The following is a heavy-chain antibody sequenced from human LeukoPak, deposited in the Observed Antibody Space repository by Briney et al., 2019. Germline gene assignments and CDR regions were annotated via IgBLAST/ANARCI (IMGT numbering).Heavy chain of an antibody. CDR3: ATSARTYIGSSLDY. J-gene: IGHJ4*02. CDR2: ISSSGSTI. CDR1: GFTFSDYY. D-gene: IGHD2-15*01. V-gene: IGHV3-11*04. Sequence: GGSLRLSCAASGFTFSDYYMSWIRQAPGKGLEWVSYISSSGSTIYYADSVKGRFTISRDNAKNSLYLQMNSLRAEDTAVYYCATSARTYIGSSLDYWGQGTLVTVSS.